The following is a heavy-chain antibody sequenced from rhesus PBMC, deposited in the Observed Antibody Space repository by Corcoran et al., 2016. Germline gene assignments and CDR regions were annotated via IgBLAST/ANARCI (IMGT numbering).Heavy chain of an antibody. CDR2: LAPYNGNK. J-gene: IGHJ4*01. Sequence: QVQLVQSGAELKQPGASVKLSCKASGSTFTSYYMPWVRQAPGQGLEWIGRLAPYNGNKSYAQKCQGRVTRTTDTSTSTGYMELSSRISEDTAVYYCTRGYSNIFDDWGQGVLVTVSS. CDR1: GSTFTSYY. CDR3: TRGYSNIFDD. D-gene: IGHD4-23*01. V-gene: IGHV1-1*01.